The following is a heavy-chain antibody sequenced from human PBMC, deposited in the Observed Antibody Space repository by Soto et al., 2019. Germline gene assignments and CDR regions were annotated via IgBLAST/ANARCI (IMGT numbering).Heavy chain of an antibody. CDR1: GLTFSDRY. CDR2: IRKKTNSYTT. J-gene: IGHJ4*02. Sequence: GGSLRLSSEPSGLTFSDRYIDWVRQAPGKGLEWVGRIRKKTNSYTTEYAASVKGRFIISRDDSTNSLYLQMSSLKTEDTAVYYCTTVTTVDYYFDYWGQGTLVTVSS. V-gene: IGHV3-72*01. D-gene: IGHD4-17*01. CDR3: TTVTTVDYYFDY.